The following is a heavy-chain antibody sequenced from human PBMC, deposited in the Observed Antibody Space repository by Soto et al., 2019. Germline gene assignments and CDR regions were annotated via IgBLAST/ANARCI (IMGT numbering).Heavy chain of an antibody. CDR3: GRDQSGIGYYVDWFDP. CDR1: GYTFNSHA. V-gene: IGHV1-3*01. D-gene: IGHD3-10*02. J-gene: IGHJ5*02. Sequence: ASVKVSCKASGYTFNSHAIHWVRQAPGQRPEWLGWINAGNGNTYYSEKFEGRVTFTRDTAATTVNMELTSLTSEDTAIYYCGRDQSGIGYYVDWFDPWGQGTLVTISS. CDR2: INAGNGNT.